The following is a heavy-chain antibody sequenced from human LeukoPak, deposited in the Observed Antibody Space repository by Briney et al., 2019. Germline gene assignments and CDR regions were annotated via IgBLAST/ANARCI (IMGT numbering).Heavy chain of an antibody. J-gene: IGHJ4*02. CDR3: AREGLVDSSGYYDY. Sequence: SETLSLTCVVYGGSFSGYYWTWIRQPPGKGLEWIGEINDSGSSNYNPSLKSRITMSVDTSENQISLKLSSVTAADTAVYYCAREGLVDSSGYYDYWGQGTLVTVSS. CDR2: INDSGSS. V-gene: IGHV4-34*10. D-gene: IGHD3-22*01. CDR1: GGSFSGYY.